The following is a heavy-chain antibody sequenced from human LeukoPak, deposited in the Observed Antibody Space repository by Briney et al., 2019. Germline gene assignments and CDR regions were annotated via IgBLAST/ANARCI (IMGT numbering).Heavy chain of an antibody. CDR3: AREDSGRRCFDY. V-gene: IGHV3-30*02. J-gene: IGHJ4*02. Sequence: GGSLRLSCAASGFTFTYFGMHWVRQAPGKGLEWVAFIRFDGSDKYYADSVKGRFTISRDNSKNTLYLQMNSLRAEDTAVYYCAREDSGRRCFDYWGQGTLVTVSS. D-gene: IGHD1-26*01. CDR1: GFTFTYFG. CDR2: IRFDGSDK.